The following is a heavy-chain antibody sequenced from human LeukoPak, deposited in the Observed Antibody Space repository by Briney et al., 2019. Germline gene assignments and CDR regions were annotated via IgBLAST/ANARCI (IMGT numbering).Heavy chain of an antibody. V-gene: IGHV3-7*01. Sequence: GSLRLSCAASEFSLSDDWMHWVRQAPGKGLEWVANIKKDGSEENYLDSVKGRFTVSRDNAKNSLNLQMNSLRGEDTAVYYCARSNPNRNALDLWGQGTMVTISS. CDR2: IKKDGSEE. J-gene: IGHJ3*01. D-gene: IGHD1-14*01. CDR3: ARSNPNRNALDL. CDR1: EFSLSDDW.